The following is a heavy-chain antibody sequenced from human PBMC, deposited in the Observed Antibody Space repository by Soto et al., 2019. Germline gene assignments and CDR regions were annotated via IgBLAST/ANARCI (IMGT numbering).Heavy chain of an antibody. J-gene: IGHJ3*02. Sequence: PGGSLRLSCAASGFTFSSYAMHWVRQAPGKGLEWVAVISYDGSNKYYADSVKGRFTISRDNSKNTLYLQMNSLRAEDTAVYYCTTDKEDIVVVVAAQDAFDIWGQGTMVTVSS. CDR2: ISYDGSNK. D-gene: IGHD2-15*01. CDR3: TTDKEDIVVVVAAQDAFDI. CDR1: GFTFSSYA. V-gene: IGHV3-30-3*01.